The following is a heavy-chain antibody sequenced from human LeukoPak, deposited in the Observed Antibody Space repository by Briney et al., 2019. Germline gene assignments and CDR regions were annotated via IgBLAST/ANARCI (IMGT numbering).Heavy chain of an antibody. CDR3: ARDGRYSIYYGMDV. D-gene: IGHD6-13*01. J-gene: IGHJ6*02. CDR2: ISSSSSYI. Sequence: PGGSLIPSCAASGFTFSSYSMNWVRQAPGKGLEWVSSISSSSSYIYYADSVKGRFTISRDNAKNSLYLQMNSLRAEDTAVYYCARDGRYSIYYGMDVWGQGTTVTVSS. CDR1: GFTFSSYS. V-gene: IGHV3-21*01.